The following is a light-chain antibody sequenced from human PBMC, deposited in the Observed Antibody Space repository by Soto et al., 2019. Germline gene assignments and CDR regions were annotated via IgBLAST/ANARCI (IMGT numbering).Light chain of an antibody. Sequence: DVQMTQSPSSLSASVGDRVTITCRASQRINNYLNWYQHKPGKAPKLLIHAASSLHTGVPPRVGGSASGTNFTLAISGLQAEDFATYYCQQSYITPCTLGQGTKVEIK. J-gene: IGKJ1*01. V-gene: IGKV1-39*01. CDR3: QQSYITPCT. CDR1: QRINNY. CDR2: AAS.